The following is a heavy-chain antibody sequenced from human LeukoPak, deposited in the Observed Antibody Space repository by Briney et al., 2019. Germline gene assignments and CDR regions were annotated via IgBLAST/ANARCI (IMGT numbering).Heavy chain of an antibody. V-gene: IGHV4-61*02. Sequence: PSQTLSLTCTVSGGSISSGSYYWSWIRQPAGKGLEWIGRIYTSGSTNYNPSLKSRVTISVDTSKNQFSLKLNSVTAADTAVYYCARDGDSSGYLDYWGQGTLVTVSS. J-gene: IGHJ4*02. CDR2: IYTSGST. CDR3: ARDGDSSGYLDY. CDR1: GGSISSGSYY. D-gene: IGHD3-22*01.